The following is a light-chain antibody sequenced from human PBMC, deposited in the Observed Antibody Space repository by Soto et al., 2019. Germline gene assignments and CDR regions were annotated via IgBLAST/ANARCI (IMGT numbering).Light chain of an antibody. V-gene: IGLV2-23*01. CDR1: SSDVGSYNL. J-gene: IGLJ2*01. CDR3: CSYASRIVV. CDR2: EGS. Sequence: QSVLTQPASVSGSPGQSITVSCTGTSSDVGSYNLVSWYQQHPGKAPKLVIYEGSRRPSGVSNRFSGSKSGNTASLTISGLQAEDEGDYYCCSYASRIVVFGGGTKVTVL.